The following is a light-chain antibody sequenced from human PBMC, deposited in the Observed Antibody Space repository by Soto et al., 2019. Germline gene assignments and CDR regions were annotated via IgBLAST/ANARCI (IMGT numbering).Light chain of an antibody. Sequence: EVVLTQSPDTLSLPPGERATLSCRASQSISSYLAWYQQKPGQAPRLLIYDASSRATGIPARFSGSGSGTDLTLTISRLEPEDFAVYYCQQYGSSGTFGQGTKVDI. CDR3: QQYGSSGT. V-gene: IGKV3-20*01. CDR1: QSISSY. CDR2: DAS. J-gene: IGKJ1*01.